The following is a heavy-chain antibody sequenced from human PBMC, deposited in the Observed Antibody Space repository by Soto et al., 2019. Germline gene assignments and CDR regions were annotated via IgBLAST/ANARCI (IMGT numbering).Heavy chain of an antibody. V-gene: IGHV3-23*01. D-gene: IGHD2-21*02. CDR2: ISGSGGST. Sequence: GGSLRLSCTASGFTFSSYAMSWVRQAPGKGLEWVSAISGSGGSTYYADSVKGRFTISRDNSKNTLYLQMNSLRAEDTAVYYCAKEAYCGGDCYPRVGGWEMTYFDYWGQGTLVT. CDR1: GFTFSSYA. J-gene: IGHJ4*02. CDR3: AKEAYCGGDCYPRVGGWEMTYFDY.